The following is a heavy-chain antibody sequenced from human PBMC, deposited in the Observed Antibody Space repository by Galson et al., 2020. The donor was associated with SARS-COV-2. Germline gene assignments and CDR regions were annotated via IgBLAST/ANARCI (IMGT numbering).Heavy chain of an antibody. CDR1: GASISSYY. J-gene: IGHJ2*01. D-gene: IGHD4-17*01. Sequence: SETLSLTCTVSGASISSYYWSWIRQPPGQGLEWICYVYYSGSTNYNPSPKIHGTISLDTTKNQYPLRLSSVTTAATAVDYCARGVGKHGENHKYWYFDLWGRGTLVTVSS. V-gene: IGHV4-59*01. CDR3: ARGVGKHGENHKYWYFDL. CDR2: VYYSGST.